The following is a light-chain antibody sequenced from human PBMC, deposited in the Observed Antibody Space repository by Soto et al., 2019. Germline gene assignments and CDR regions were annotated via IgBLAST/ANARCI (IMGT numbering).Light chain of an antibody. CDR3: CSYAGYSTFVV. J-gene: IGLJ2*01. V-gene: IGLV2-23*03. CDR1: SSDVGSYNL. CDR2: EGT. Sequence: QSALTQPASVSGSPGQSITISCTGTSSDVGSYNLVSWYQLHPGKAPKVIIYEGTKRPSGVSDRFFGFKSGNTASLTISGLQAEDEADYYCCSYAGYSTFVVFGGWTKLTVL.